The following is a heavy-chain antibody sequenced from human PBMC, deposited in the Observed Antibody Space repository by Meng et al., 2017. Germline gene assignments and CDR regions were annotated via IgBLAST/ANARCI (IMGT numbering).Heavy chain of an antibody. J-gene: IGHJ4*02. D-gene: IGHD6-19*01. CDR1: GYTFTSYA. Sequence: QRRLLQSGSELKKPGASVKVSCKASGYTFTSYAMNWVRQAPGQGLEWMGWINTNTGNPTYAQGFTGRFVFSLDTSVSTAYLQISSLKAEDTAVYYCARMGIAVAGTLGWEDYWGQGTLVTVSS. CDR3: ARMGIAVAGTLGWEDY. CDR2: INTNTGNP. V-gene: IGHV7-4-1*02.